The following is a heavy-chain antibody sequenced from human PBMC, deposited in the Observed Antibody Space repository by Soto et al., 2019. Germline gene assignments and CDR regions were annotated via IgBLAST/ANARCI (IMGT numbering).Heavy chain of an antibody. CDR3: AREQGGGGLRIAVAGTVWFDP. V-gene: IGHV6-1*01. Sequence: QVQLQQSGPGLVKPSQTLSLTCAISGDSVSSNSAAWNWIRQSPSRGLEWLGRTYYRSKWYNDYAVSVKSRITIKPDTSKNQFSLQLNSVTPEDTAVYYCAREQGGGGLRIAVAGTVWFDPWGQGTLVTVSS. J-gene: IGHJ5*02. D-gene: IGHD6-19*01. CDR1: GDSVSSNSAA. CDR2: TYYRSKWYN.